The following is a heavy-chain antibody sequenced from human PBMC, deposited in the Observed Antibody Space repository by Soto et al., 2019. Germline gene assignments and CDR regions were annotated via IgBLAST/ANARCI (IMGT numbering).Heavy chain of an antibody. CDR1: GYTFTSYA. CDR3: ARDRIVVVPAAMPAWSEY. Sequence: ASVKVSCKASGYTFTSYAMHWVRQAPGQRLEWMGWINAGNGNTKYSQKFQGRVTITRDTSASTAYMELSSLRSEDTAVYYCARDRIVVVPAAMPAWSEYWGQGTLVTVPS. V-gene: IGHV1-3*01. CDR2: INAGNGNT. D-gene: IGHD2-2*01. J-gene: IGHJ4*02.